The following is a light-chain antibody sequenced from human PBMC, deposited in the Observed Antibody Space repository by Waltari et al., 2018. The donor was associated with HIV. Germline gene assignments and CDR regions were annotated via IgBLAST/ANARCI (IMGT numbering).Light chain of an antibody. J-gene: IGLJ1*01. CDR1: NPQIGNNY. CDR2: DNN. V-gene: IGLV1-51*01. CDR3: GTWDSSLSVVV. Sequence: QSVLTPPPSVSAAPGQKVPIPCSGSNPQIGNNYVSWYQHLPGTAPKRLIYDNNKRPSGIPDRFSGSKSGTSATLGITGLQTGDEADYYCGTWDSSLSVVVFGTGTKVTVL.